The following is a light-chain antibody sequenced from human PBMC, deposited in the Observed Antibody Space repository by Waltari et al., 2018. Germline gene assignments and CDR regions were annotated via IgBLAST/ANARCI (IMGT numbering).Light chain of an antibody. CDR2: EDS. J-gene: IGLJ2*01. Sequence: SYELTQPPSVSVSPGQTARITCSGDALPKNYAYWYQQKSGQAPVLVIYEDSKRPSGIPERFSGSSSGTMATLTISGAQVEDEADYYCYSTDSSGNHRGFGGGTKLTVL. V-gene: IGLV3-10*01. CDR1: ALPKNY. CDR3: YSTDSSGNHRG.